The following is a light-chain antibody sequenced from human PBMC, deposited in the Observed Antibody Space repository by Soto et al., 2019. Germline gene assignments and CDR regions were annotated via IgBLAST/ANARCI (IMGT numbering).Light chain of an antibody. CDR1: SSNIGNNY. J-gene: IGLJ6*01. CDR3: GSRAYSPSSYY. CDR2: DNN. V-gene: IGLV1-51*01. Sequence: QSVLTQPPSVSAAPGQKVTISCSGSSSNIGNNYVSLYQQLPGTAPTLLIYDNNKPPPGISDPFPCSKSGTANTPGLTGPQPRDEADYYCGSRAYSPSSYYFGSG.